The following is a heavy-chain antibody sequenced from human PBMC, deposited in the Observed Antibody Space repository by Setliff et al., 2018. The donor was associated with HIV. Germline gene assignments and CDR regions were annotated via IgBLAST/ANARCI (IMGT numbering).Heavy chain of an antibody. CDR1: GYTLTELS. CDR2: FDPEDGET. V-gene: IGHV1-24*01. Sequence: GASVKVSCKVSGYTLTELSMHWVRQAPGKGLEWMGGFDPEDGETIYAQKFQGRVTMTGDTSTDTAYMELSSLRSEDTAVYYCARDGGGGWKGAITMIAHRVSCPKYWGQGTLVTVSS. J-gene: IGHJ4*02. CDR3: ARDGGGGWKGAITMIAHRVSCPKY. D-gene: IGHD3-22*01.